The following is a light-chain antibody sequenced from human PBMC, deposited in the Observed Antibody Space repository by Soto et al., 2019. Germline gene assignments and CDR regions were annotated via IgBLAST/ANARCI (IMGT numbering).Light chain of an antibody. J-gene: IGKJ5*01. CDR3: QQYNNWRIT. Sequence: EIVMTQSPATLSVSPGDRATLSCRASQSVSSNLVWYQQKPGQAPRLLIYDASTRATGIPARFSGSGSGTEFTLTISSLLSEDFAVYYCQQYNNWRITFGQGTRLEIK. CDR2: DAS. CDR1: QSVSSN. V-gene: IGKV3-15*01.